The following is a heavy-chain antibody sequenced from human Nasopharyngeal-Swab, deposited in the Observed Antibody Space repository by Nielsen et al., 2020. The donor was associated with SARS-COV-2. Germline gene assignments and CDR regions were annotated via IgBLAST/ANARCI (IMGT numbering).Heavy chain of an antibody. CDR1: GFTFSIYW. CDR2: IKQDGSEK. V-gene: IGHV3-7*01. D-gene: IGHD2-2*01. Sequence: GGSLRPSFSASGFTFSIYWISWVRQAPGKGLEWVANIKQDGSEKYYVDSVKGRFTISRDNAKNSLYLQMNSLRAEDTAVYYCARELSSVPAASWYFDLWGRGTLITVSS. CDR3: ARELSSVPAASWYFDL. J-gene: IGHJ2*01.